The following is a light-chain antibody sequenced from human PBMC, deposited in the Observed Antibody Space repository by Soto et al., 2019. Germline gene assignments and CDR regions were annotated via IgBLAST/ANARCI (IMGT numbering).Light chain of an antibody. Sequence: QSALTQPPSASGSPGQSVTISCTGTSSDVGGYNYVSWYQQHPAKAPKLMIYEVSKRPSGVPDRFSGSKSGNTASLTVSGLQAEDEADYYCSSYAGSNNLGFGGGTKVNVL. CDR2: EVS. V-gene: IGLV2-8*01. CDR3: SSYAGSNNLG. CDR1: SSDVGGYNY. J-gene: IGLJ2*01.